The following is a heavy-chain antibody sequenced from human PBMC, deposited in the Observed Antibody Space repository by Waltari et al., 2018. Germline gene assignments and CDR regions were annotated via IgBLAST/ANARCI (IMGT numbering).Heavy chain of an antibody. Sequence: LQLQESGPGLVKASETLSHNCTVSDDYTRYTCYFWGWIRQPPGKGLEWIGSVYISGTTYYNPSLKARVTMSLETSKNQFSLKLKSVTAADTAVYYCARGGYYYDTLGDSWGQGTLVTVSS. J-gene: IGHJ5*01. D-gene: IGHD3-22*01. CDR1: DDYTRYTCYF. CDR2: VYISGTT. V-gene: IGHV4-39*07. CDR3: ARGGYYYDTLGDS.